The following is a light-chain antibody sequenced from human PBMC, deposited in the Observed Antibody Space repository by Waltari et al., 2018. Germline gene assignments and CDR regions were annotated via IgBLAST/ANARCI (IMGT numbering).Light chain of an antibody. V-gene: IGKV3-20*01. CDR1: QSIRSNY. CDR2: GAS. Sequence: DILLPQSPGTLSLSPGERATLSCRASQSIRSNYFAWYQQNPGQAPRLLIFGASSTATGIPDRFSGSGSGTDFTLTISRLEPEDFAVYYCQQYESSPLMTFGQGTKVEIK. J-gene: IGKJ1*01. CDR3: QQYESSPLMT.